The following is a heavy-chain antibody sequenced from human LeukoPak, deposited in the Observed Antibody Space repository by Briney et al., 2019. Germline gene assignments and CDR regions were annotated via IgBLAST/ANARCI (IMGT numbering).Heavy chain of an antibody. CDR2: IYHSGST. CDR3: AGGSGAFDI. J-gene: IGHJ3*02. Sequence: SETLSLTCTVSGYSISNGYYWAWLRQPPGKGLEWIGSIYHSGSTYYNPSLNSRVTISVDKSKNQFSLKLSSVTAADTAVYYCAGGSGAFDIWGQGTMVTVSS. D-gene: IGHD3-16*01. V-gene: IGHV4-38-2*02. CDR1: GYSISNGYY.